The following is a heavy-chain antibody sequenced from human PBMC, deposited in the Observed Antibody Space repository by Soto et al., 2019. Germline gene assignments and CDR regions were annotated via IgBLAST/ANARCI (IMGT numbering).Heavy chain of an antibody. D-gene: IGHD4-4*01. CDR1: GGSFCGYY. CDR2: INHSGST. J-gene: IGHJ4*02. Sequence: SETLSLTCAVYGGSFCGYYWSWIRQPPGKGLEWIGEINHSGSTNYNPSLKSRVTISVDTSKNQFSLKLSSVTAADTAVYYCAGGPLQKGVGDYWGQGTLVTVSS. V-gene: IGHV4-34*01. CDR3: AGGPLQKGVGDY.